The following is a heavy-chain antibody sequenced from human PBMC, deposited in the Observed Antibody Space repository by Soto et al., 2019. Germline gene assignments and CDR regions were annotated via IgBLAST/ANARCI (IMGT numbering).Heavy chain of an antibody. J-gene: IGHJ4*02. CDR2: INTDGSIT. Sequence: EVQLVESGGGLVQPGGSLRLSCAASGLIFSNYKKHWVRQAPGKGLVWVSRINTDGSITDYADSVKGRFNVSRENAKNTMYLQMNSLTADDTAVYYCARDTNGLHYWGQGTLVTVSS. CDR3: ARDTNGLHY. D-gene: IGHD2-8*01. V-gene: IGHV3-74*01. CDR1: GLIFSNYK.